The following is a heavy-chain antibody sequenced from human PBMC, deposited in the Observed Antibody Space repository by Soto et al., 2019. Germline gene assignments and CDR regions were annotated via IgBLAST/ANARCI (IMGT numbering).Heavy chain of an antibody. D-gene: IGHD3-22*01. Sequence: EPLFLTCPVSGGSVSSGSYYWGWVRQRRGQGLELVGYIYYSGSTNYTPSLKSRVTISVDTSKNQFSLKLSSVTAADTAVYYCERGGRDYYDSSGYLAYYYGMDVWGQGTTVTVSS. V-gene: IGHV4-61*01. CDR1: GGSVSSGSYY. CDR3: ERGGRDYYDSSGYLAYYYGMDV. CDR2: IYYSGST. J-gene: IGHJ6*02.